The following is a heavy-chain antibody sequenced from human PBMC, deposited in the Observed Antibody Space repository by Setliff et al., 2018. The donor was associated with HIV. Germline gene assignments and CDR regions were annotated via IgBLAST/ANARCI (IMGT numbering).Heavy chain of an antibody. D-gene: IGHD1-1*01. Sequence: PGGSLRLSCAASGFTFSSYAMNWVRQAPGKGLEWVAFIRSDGGDKNHADSVKGRFTISRDNSKNTLYMQMNSLTPEDTAVYYCASARIPTGGTSTSLDYWGQGALVTVSS. J-gene: IGHJ4*02. CDR2: IRSDGGDK. V-gene: IGHV3-30*02. CDR1: GFTFSSYA. CDR3: ASARIPTGGTSTSLDY.